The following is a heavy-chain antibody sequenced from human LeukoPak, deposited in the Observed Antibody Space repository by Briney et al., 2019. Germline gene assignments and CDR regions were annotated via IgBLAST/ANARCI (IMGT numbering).Heavy chain of an antibody. CDR1: GGSISSYY. J-gene: IGHJ4*02. D-gene: IGHD4-11*01. V-gene: IGHV4-4*07. CDR2: SYTSGST. CDR3: AREASTVTSRALDY. Sequence: SETLSLTCTVSGGSISSYYWSWIRQPAGKGLEWIGRSYTSGSTNYNPSLESRVTMSVDTSKNQFSLKLSSVTAADTAVYYCAREASTVTSRALDYWGQGTVVPASS.